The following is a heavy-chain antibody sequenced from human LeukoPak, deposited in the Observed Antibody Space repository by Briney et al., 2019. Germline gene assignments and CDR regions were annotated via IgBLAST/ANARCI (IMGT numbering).Heavy chain of an antibody. J-gene: IGHJ4*02. CDR2: ISHSGGST. CDR1: GFTFSSYA. CDR3: AKVANSPRPVAATGKGFVS. V-gene: IGHV3-23*01. D-gene: IGHD6-19*01. Sequence: GGSLRLSCAASGFTFSSYAMNWVHQAPGKGLEWVSGISHSGGSTYYADSVKGRFSLSRDNSKNTLYLQMNSLRAEDTAVYYCAKVANSPRPVAATGKGFVSWGQGTLVTVSS.